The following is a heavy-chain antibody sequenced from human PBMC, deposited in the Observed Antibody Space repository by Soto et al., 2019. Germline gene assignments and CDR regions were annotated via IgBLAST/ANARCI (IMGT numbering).Heavy chain of an antibody. Sequence: QVQLVQSGAEVKKPGSSVKVSCKASGGTFSSYAISWVRQAPGQGLEWMGGIIPIFGTANYAQKFQGRVTITADESTSKAYMELSSLRSEDTAVYYCATVETVKHCSGGSCYQGDYWGQGTLVTVSS. D-gene: IGHD2-15*01. V-gene: IGHV1-69*01. J-gene: IGHJ4*02. CDR2: IIPIFGTA. CDR1: GGTFSSYA. CDR3: ATVETVKHCSGGSCYQGDY.